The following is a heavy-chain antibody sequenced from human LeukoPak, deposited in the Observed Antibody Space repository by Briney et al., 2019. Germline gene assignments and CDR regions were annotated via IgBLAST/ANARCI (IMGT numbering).Heavy chain of an antibody. CDR1: GFTFSSYA. Sequence: GGSLRLSCAASGFTFSSYAMSWVRQAPGKGLEWVSAISGGGGSTYYADSVKGQFTISRDNSKNTLYLQMNSLRAEDTAVYYCAKVVGATTWDYFDYWGQGTLVTVSS. V-gene: IGHV3-23*01. CDR2: ISGGGGST. CDR3: AKVVGATTWDYFDY. J-gene: IGHJ4*02. D-gene: IGHD1-26*01.